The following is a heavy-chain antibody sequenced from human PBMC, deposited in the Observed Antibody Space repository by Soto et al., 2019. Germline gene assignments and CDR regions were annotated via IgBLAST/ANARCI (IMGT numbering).Heavy chain of an antibody. CDR3: ASLYYDYVWGSYRYFDY. J-gene: IGHJ4*02. D-gene: IGHD3-16*02. CDR2: IIPIFGTA. Sequence: ASVKVSCKASGGTFSSYAISWVRQAPGQGLEWMGGIIPIFGTANYAQKFQGRVTITADKSTSTAYMELSSLRSEDTAVYYCASLYYDYVWGSYRYFDYWGQGTLVTVSS. V-gene: IGHV1-69*06. CDR1: GGTFSSYA.